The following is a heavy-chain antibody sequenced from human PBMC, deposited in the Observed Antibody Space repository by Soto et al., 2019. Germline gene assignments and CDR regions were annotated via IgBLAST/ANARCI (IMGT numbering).Heavy chain of an antibody. CDR1: GFSLSTSGVG. Sequence: SGPTLVNPTQTLTLTCTFSGFSLSTSGVGVGWIRQPPGKALEWLALIYWNDDKRYSPSLKSRLTITKDTSKNQVVLTMTNMDPVDTATYYCARHILTGYYLDYWGQGTLVTVSS. CDR3: ARHILTGYYLDY. J-gene: IGHJ4*02. D-gene: IGHD3-9*01. V-gene: IGHV2-5*01. CDR2: IYWNDDK.